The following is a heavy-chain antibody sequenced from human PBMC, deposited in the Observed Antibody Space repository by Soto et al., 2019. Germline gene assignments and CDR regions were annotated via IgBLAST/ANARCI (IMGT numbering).Heavy chain of an antibody. V-gene: IGHV1-18*01. CDR2: ISTYNGNT. CDR1: GYTFITYG. J-gene: IGHJ4*02. Sequence: QVQLVQSGAEVKKPGASVKVSCKASGYTFITYGVSWVRQAPGQGLDWLGWISTYNGNTRYAERLQGRVTMTTDTTTNTAYMELRNLRSEDTGVYFCARGPADYYDNSANYFLDYWGQGTLVTVSS. D-gene: IGHD3-22*01. CDR3: ARGPADYYDNSANYFLDY.